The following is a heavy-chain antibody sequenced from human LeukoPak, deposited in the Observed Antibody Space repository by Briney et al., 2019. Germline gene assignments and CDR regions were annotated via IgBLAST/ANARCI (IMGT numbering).Heavy chain of an antibody. CDR3: ARRMGGFDP. Sequence: SETLSLTCAVYGGSFSGYYRSWIRQPPGKGLEWIGEINHSGSTNYNPSLKSRVTISVDTSKNQFSLKLSSVTAADTAVYYCARRMGGFDPWGQGTLVTVSS. J-gene: IGHJ5*02. D-gene: IGHD1-26*01. CDR1: GGSFSGYY. CDR2: INHSGST. V-gene: IGHV4-34*01.